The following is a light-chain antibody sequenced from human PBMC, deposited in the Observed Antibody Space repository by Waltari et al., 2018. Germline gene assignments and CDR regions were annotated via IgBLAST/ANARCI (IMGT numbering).Light chain of an antibody. V-gene: IGKV3D-15*01. CDR2: DAS. Sequence: EIVLTQSPATLSVSPGERATLSCRASKSVTTKFAWYQQKPGQAPRLLIYDASTSATGIPARFSGSGSGTEFTLTISSLQPEDFAVYYCQQYNNWPPLTFGGGTKVEIK. CDR1: KSVTTK. CDR3: QQYNNWPPLT. J-gene: IGKJ4*01.